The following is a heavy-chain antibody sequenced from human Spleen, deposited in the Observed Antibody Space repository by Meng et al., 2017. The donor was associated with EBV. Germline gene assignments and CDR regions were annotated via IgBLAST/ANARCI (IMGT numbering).Heavy chain of an antibody. CDR1: GGSISSSSYY. J-gene: IGHJ5*02. CDR2: IFYSGST. V-gene: IGHV4-39*07. CDR3: ARVTVTTLLFDP. D-gene: IGHD4-17*01. Sequence: QLQLQDSGPGLVKPSETLSLTRTVSGGSISSSSYYWGWIRQPPGKGLEWIGSIFYSGSTYYNPSLKSRVTISVDTSKNQFSLKLSSVTAADTAVYYCARVTVTTLLFDPWGQGTLVTVSS.